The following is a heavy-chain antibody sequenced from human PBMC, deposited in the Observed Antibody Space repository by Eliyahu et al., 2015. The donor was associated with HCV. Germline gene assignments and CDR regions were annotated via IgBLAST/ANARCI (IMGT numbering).Heavy chain of an antibody. Sequence: AASGFTFSSYAMSWVRQAPGKGLEWVSAISGSGGSTYYADSVKGRFTISRDNSKNTLYLQMNSLRAEDTAVYYCAKDRGGRIVPDYAIDYWGQGTLVTVSS. J-gene: IGHJ4*02. CDR2: ISGSGGST. CDR3: AKDRGGRIVPDYAIDY. CDR1: GFTFSSYA. D-gene: IGHD3-10*01. V-gene: IGHV3-23*01.